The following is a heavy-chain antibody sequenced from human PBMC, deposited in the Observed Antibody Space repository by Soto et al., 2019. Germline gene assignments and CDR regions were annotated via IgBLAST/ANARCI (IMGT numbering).Heavy chain of an antibody. CDR1: SESLSGYY. D-gene: IGHD1-26*01. V-gene: IGHV4-34*01. J-gene: IGHJ4*02. CDR3: VGARGRLVGFDY. Sequence: QVQLQQWGAGLLKPSETLSLTCAVNSESLSGYYWSWIRQSPGKGLEWIGEIDGSGNTNYSPSLRSRVATSLDTSKNHFSLNLNSFSAADTAAYYCVGARGRLVGFDYWGQGTLVTVSS. CDR2: IDGSGNT.